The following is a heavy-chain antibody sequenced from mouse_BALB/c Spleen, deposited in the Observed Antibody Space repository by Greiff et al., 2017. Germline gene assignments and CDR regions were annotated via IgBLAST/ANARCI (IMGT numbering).Heavy chain of an antibody. Sequence: EVMLVESGGGLVKPGGSLKLSCAASGFAFSSYDMSWVRQTPEKRLEWVAYISSGGGSTYYPDTVKGRFTISRDNAKNTLYLQMSSLKSEDTAMYYCARRGWRREGEYAMDYWGQGTSVTVSS. CDR1: GFAFSSYD. D-gene: IGHD1-1*02. CDR2: ISSGGGST. CDR3: ARRGWRREGEYAMDY. J-gene: IGHJ4*01. V-gene: IGHV5-12-1*01.